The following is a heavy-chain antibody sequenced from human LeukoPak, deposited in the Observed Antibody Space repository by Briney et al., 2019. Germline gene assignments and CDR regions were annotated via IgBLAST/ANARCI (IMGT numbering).Heavy chain of an antibody. J-gene: IGHJ4*02. D-gene: IGHD4-17*01. CDR2: IYYSGST. Sequence: SETLSLTCTVSGGSISSYYWSWIRQPPGKGLEWIGYIYYSGSTNYNPSLKSRVTISVDTSKNQFSLKLSSVTAADTAVYYCAREGDYGVIYWGQGTLVTVSS. CDR3: AREGDYGVIY. V-gene: IGHV4-59*01. CDR1: GGSISSYY.